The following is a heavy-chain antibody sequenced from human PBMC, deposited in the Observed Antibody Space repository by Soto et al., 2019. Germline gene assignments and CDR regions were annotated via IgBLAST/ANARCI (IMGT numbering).Heavy chain of an antibody. J-gene: IGHJ4*02. D-gene: IGHD3-9*01. CDR1: GYTFTSYY. Sequence: QVQLVQSGAEVKKPGASVKVSCKASGYTFTSYYMHWVRQAPGQGLAWMGIINPSGGSTSYAQKSQGRVTMTSDTSTSTVYMERSSLRSEDTAVYYCARSYDILTYSAIDYWGQGTLVTVSS. CDR2: INPSGGST. CDR3: ARSYDILTYSAIDY. V-gene: IGHV1-46*01.